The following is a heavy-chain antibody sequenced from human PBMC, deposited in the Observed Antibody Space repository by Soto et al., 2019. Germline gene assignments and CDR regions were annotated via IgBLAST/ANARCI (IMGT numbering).Heavy chain of an antibody. Sequence: QVQLVQSGAEVKKPGASVKVSCKASGYTFTSYAMHWVRQAPGQRLEWMGWINAGNGNTKYSQKFQGRVTITRDTSASTAYMELSSLRSEDTAVYYCARARYSSSWYGIFDYWGQGTLVTVSS. D-gene: IGHD6-13*01. CDR3: ARARYSSSWYGIFDY. CDR2: INAGNGNT. CDR1: GYTFTSYA. V-gene: IGHV1-3*01. J-gene: IGHJ4*02.